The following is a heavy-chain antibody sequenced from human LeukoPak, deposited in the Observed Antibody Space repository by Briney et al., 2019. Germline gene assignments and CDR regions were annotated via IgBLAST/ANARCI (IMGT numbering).Heavy chain of an antibody. CDR1: GFTFSSYA. V-gene: IGHV3-30-3*01. CDR3: ARDLMVRGVILSTGYYFDY. Sequence: PGGSLRLSCAASGFTFSSYAMHWVRQAPGKGLEWVAVISYDGSNKYYADSVKGRFTISRDNSKNTLYLQMNSLRAEDTAVYYCARDLMVRGVILSTGYYFDYWGQGTLVTVSS. CDR2: ISYDGSNK. J-gene: IGHJ4*02. D-gene: IGHD3-10*01.